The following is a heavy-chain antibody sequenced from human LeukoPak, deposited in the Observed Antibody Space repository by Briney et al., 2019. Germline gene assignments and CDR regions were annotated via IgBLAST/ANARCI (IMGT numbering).Heavy chain of an antibody. CDR1: TFTFSTYS. J-gene: IGHJ2*01. Sequence: GGSLRLSCAASTFTFSTYSMNWVRQAPGKGLEWVSSISSSSDYIYYADSVKGRFTISRDNAKNSLYLQLNSLRAEDTAVYFCARIYYGSGSYRYFDLWGRGTLVTVSS. CDR3: ARIYYGSGSYRYFDL. V-gene: IGHV3-21*01. CDR2: ISSSSDYI. D-gene: IGHD3-10*01.